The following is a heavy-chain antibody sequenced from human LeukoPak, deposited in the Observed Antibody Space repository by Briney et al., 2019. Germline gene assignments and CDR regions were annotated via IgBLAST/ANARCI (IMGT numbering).Heavy chain of an antibody. Sequence: GGSLRLSCAASGFTFSSYGMHWVRQAPGKGLEWVAFIRYDGSNKYHADSVKGRFTISRDNSKNTLYMQMNILTAEDTAVYYCAKDPNYYDTSGRPIDYWGQGTPVTASS. CDR3: AKDPNYYDTSGRPIDY. CDR2: IRYDGSNK. V-gene: IGHV3-30*02. CDR1: GFTFSSYG. J-gene: IGHJ4*02. D-gene: IGHD3-10*01.